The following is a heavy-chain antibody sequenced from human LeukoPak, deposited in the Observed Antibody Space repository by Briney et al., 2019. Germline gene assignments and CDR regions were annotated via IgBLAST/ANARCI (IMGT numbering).Heavy chain of an antibody. J-gene: IGHJ5*02. Sequence: GGSLRLSCAAPGFTFSGYGMSWVRLAPGKGLEWVSAISGNGDNTFYADSVKGRFTISRDSSKNTLYLQMNSLRAEDTAVYFCTMRWGPQVPWGQGTPVTVSS. CDR2: ISGNGDNT. CDR3: TMRWGPQVP. D-gene: IGHD2-21*02. V-gene: IGHV3-23*01. CDR1: GFTFSGYG.